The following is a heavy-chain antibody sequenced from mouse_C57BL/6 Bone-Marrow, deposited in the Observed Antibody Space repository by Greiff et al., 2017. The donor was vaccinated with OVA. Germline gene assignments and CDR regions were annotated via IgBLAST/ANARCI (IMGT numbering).Heavy chain of an antibody. D-gene: IGHD1-1*01. V-gene: IGHV1-82*01. CDR2: IYPGDGDT. CDR1: GYAFSSSW. J-gene: IGHJ3*01. CDR3: ARGDTTVVARRGFAY. Sequence: QVQLQQSGPELVKPGASVKISCKASGYAFSSSWMNWVKQRPGKGLEWIGRIYPGDGDTNYNGKFKGKATLTADKSSSTAYMQLSSLTSEDSAVYFGARGDTTVVARRGFAYWGQGTLVTVSA.